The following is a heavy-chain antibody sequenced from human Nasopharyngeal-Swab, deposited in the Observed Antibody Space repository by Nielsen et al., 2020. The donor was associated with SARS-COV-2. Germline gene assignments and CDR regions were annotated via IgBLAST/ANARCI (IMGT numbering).Heavy chain of an antibody. CDR1: GFTFSSYA. CDR2: ISGSGGST. V-gene: IGHV3-23*01. D-gene: IGHD6-19*01. J-gene: IGHJ4*02. Sequence: GESLKISCGASGFTFSSYAMSWVRQAPGKGLEWVSAISGSGGSTYYADSVKGRFTISRDNSKNTLYLQMNSLRAEDTAVYYCAKDRSSSGLDYWGQGTLVTVSS. CDR3: AKDRSSSGLDY.